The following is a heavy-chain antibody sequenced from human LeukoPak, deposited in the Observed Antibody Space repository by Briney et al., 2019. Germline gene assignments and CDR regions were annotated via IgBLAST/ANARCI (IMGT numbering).Heavy chain of an antibody. V-gene: IGHV3-30*02. J-gene: IGHJ4*02. CDR1: GFTFSSYG. D-gene: IGHD6-13*01. Sequence: PGGSLRLSCAASGFTFSSYGMHWVRQAPGKGLEWVAFIRYDGSNKYYADSVKGRFTISRDNSKNTLYLQMNSLRAEDTAVYYCAKDREFYMAAAGTLDYWGQGTLVTVSS. CDR3: AKDREFYMAAAGTLDY. CDR2: IRYDGSNK.